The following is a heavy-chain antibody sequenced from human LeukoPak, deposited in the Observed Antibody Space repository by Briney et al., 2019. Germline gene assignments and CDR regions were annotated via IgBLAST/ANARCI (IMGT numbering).Heavy chain of an antibody. J-gene: IGHJ4*02. CDR1: GFTFSNAW. CDR3: TTDESSGGYDY. D-gene: IGHD3-10*01. V-gene: IGHV3-15*01. CDR2: IKSKTDGGTT. Sequence: GGSLRLSCAASGFTFSNAWMSWIRQAPGKGLEWVGRIKSKTDGGTTDYAAPVKGRFTISRDDSKNTLYLQMNSLKTEDTAVYYCTTDESSGGYDYWGQGTLVTVPS.